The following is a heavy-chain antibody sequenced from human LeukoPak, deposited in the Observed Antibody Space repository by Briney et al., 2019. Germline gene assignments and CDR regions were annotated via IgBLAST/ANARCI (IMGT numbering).Heavy chain of an antibody. V-gene: IGHV3-21*01. J-gene: IGHJ4*02. CDR1: GFTFSSYS. CDR3: ARGGNRAKYYFDY. CDR2: ISSSSSYI. Sequence: AGGSLRLSCAASGFTFSSYSMNWVRQAPGKGLEWVSSISSSSSYIYYADSVKGRFTISRDNAKNSLYLQMSSLRAEDTAVYYCARGGNRAKYYFDYWGQGTLVTVSS. D-gene: IGHD1-14*01.